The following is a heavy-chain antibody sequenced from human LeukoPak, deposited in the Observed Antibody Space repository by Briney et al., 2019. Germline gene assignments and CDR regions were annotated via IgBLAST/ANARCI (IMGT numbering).Heavy chain of an antibody. CDR2: IYPGDSDT. D-gene: IGHD3-22*01. J-gene: IGHJ5*02. V-gene: IGHV5-51*01. CDR1: GYSFTSYW. Sequence: GESLKISCKGSGYSFTSYWIGWARQMPGKGLEWMGIIYPGDSDTRYSPSFQGQVTISADKSISTAYLQWSSLKASDTAMYYCARQGHYYDGSGYLPPYNWFDPWGQGTLVTVSS. CDR3: ARQGHYYDGSGYLPPYNWFDP.